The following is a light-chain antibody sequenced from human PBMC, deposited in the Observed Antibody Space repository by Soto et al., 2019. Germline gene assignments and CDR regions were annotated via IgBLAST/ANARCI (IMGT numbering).Light chain of an antibody. Sequence: QSVLTQPPSASGTPGQRVTISCSGSSSNIGSNTVNWYQQLPGTAPKLLIYSNNQRPSGVPDQFSGSKSGTSASLAISGLQSEDEADYYCAAWDDSLNYVVFGGGTKLTVL. CDR2: SNN. J-gene: IGLJ2*01. V-gene: IGLV1-44*01. CDR1: SSNIGSNT. CDR3: AAWDDSLNYVV.